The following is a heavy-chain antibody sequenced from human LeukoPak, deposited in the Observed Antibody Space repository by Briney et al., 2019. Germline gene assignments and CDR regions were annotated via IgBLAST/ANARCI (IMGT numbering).Heavy chain of an antibody. V-gene: IGHV1-46*01. Sequence: ASVKVSCKASGYTFTSNYIHWVRQAPGQGLEWMGMIYPRDGSTSYAQKFQGRVTVTRDTSTSTVHMELSGLRCEDTAVYYCARDQEGFDYWGQGTLVTVSS. CDR1: GYTFTSNY. CDR3: ARDQEGFDY. CDR2: IYPRDGST. J-gene: IGHJ4*02.